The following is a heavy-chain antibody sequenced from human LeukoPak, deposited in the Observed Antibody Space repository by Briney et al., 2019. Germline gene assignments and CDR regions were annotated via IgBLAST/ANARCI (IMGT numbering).Heavy chain of an antibody. J-gene: IGHJ4*02. V-gene: IGHV3-66*01. CDR2: IYSGGST. D-gene: IGHD3-22*01. Sequence: TGGSLRLSCAASGFTVSNNYMSWVRRAPGKGLEWVSVIYSGGSTYYADSVKGRFTISRDNSKNTLYLQMNSLRAEDTAVYYCARDPYYYDSSGYSTYWGQGTLVTVSS. CDR3: ARDPYYYDSSGYSTY. CDR1: GFTVSNNY.